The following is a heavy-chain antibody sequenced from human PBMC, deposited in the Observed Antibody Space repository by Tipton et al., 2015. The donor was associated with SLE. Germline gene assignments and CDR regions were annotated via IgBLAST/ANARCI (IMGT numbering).Heavy chain of an antibody. J-gene: IGHJ4*02. V-gene: IGHV3-11*01. D-gene: IGHD6-13*01. CDR1: GGSISSYY. Sequence: LSLTCTVSGGSISSYYWCWIRQAPGKGLEWVSYISSSGSTIYYADSVQGRFTISRDNAKKSLYLQMNSLRAEDTAVYYCARARGQQLPHFDYWGQGTLVTVSS. CDR3: ARARGQQLPHFDY. CDR2: ISSSGSTI.